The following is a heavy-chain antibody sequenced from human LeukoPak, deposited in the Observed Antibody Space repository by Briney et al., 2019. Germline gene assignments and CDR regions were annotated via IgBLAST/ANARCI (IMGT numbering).Heavy chain of an antibody. J-gene: IGHJ4*02. Sequence: SQTLSLTCTVSGGSISSGGYYWSWIRQPPGKGLEWIGYIYHSGSTYYNPSLKSRVTISVDRSKNQFSLKLSSVTAADTAVYYCARAHSSSWPDYWGQGTLVTVSS. CDR3: ARAHSSSWPDY. D-gene: IGHD6-13*01. CDR2: IYHSGST. V-gene: IGHV4-30-2*01. CDR1: GGSISSGGYY.